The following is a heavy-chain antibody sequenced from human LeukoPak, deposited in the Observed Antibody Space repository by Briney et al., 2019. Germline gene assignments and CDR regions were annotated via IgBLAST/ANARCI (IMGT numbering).Heavy chain of an antibody. D-gene: IGHD3-3*01. V-gene: IGHV1-3*03. CDR2: INAGNGNA. J-gene: IGHJ3*02. Sequence: GAAVKVSCKASGYTFTSYGISWVRQAPGQGLEWMGWINAGNGNAKYSQEFQGRVTITRDTSASTAYMELSSLRSEDMAVYYCARGSITIFGVVRMGRAFDIWGQGTMVTVSS. CDR3: ARGSITIFGVVRMGRAFDI. CDR1: GYTFTSYG.